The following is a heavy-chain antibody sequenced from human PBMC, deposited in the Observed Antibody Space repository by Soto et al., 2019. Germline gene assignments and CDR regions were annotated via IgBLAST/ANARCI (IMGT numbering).Heavy chain of an antibody. D-gene: IGHD1-20*01. CDR2: IYYSGST. V-gene: IGHV4-39*01. Sequence: SETLSLTSTVSGGSIIISSYYWGWIRQPPGNGLEWIGSIYYSGSTYYNPSLKSRVTISVDTSKNQFSLKLSSATAADTAVYYCARGMAGTYYYYYGMDVWGQGTTVTVSS. J-gene: IGHJ6*02. CDR3: ARGMAGTYYYYYGMDV. CDR1: GGSIIISSYY.